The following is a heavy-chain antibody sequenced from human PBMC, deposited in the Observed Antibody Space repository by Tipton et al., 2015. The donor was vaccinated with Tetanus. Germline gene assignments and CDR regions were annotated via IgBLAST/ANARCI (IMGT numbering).Heavy chain of an antibody. D-gene: IGHD3-22*01. CDR2: IIPIFGTA. J-gene: IGHJ2*01. CDR3: ARARGAYYDGSGYYLYWYFDL. CDR1: GGTFSSYA. V-gene: IGHV1-69*01. Sequence: QVQLVQSGAEVKKPGSSVKVSCKASGGTFSSYAISWVRQAPGQGLEWMGGIIPIFGTANYAQKFQGRVTITADESTSTAYMELSSLGSEDTAVNYCARARGAYYDGSGYYLYWYFDLGGRGTLVTVSS.